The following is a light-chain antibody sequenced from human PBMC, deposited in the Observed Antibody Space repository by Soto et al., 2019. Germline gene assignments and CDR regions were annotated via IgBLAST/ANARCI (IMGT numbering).Light chain of an antibody. CDR2: EVS. CDR3: SSYKRGATLV. J-gene: IGLJ2*01. V-gene: IGLV2-14*01. Sequence: QSALTQPASVSGSPGQSITISCTGTSSDVGGYNHVAWYQQYPGKAPKLIIFEVSDRPSGISNRFSGSKSVNTASLSISGRQAEDEADYYCSSYKRGATLVFGGGTKLTVL. CDR1: SSDVGGYNH.